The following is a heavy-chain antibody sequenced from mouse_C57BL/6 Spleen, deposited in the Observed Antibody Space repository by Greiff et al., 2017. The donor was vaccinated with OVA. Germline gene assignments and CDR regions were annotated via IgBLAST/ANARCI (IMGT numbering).Heavy chain of an antibody. J-gene: IGHJ4*01. CDR3: ARGEDYDRNYAMDY. CDR1: GYSFTGYF. D-gene: IGHD2-4*01. V-gene: IGHV1-20*01. Sequence: EVQGVESGPELVKPGDSVKISCKASGYSFTGYFMNWVMQSHGKSLEWIGRINPYNGDTFYNQKFKGKATLTVDKSSSTAHMELRSLTSEDSAVYYCARGEDYDRNYAMDYWGQGTSVTVSS. CDR2: INPYNGDT.